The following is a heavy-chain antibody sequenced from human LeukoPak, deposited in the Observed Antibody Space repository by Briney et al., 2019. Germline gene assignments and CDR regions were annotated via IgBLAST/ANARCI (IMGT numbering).Heavy chain of an antibody. Sequence: GGSLRLSCAASGFTFSDSAFHWVRQASGKGLEWVGRIRSKPNNYATAYTASVKGRFTISRDDSKNTAYLQMNSLNTEDTAMYYCTRHLIGATPFDYWGQGTLVTVSS. CDR3: TRHLIGATPFDY. CDR1: GFTFSDSA. J-gene: IGHJ4*02. CDR2: IRSKPNNYAT. V-gene: IGHV3-73*01. D-gene: IGHD4/OR15-4a*01.